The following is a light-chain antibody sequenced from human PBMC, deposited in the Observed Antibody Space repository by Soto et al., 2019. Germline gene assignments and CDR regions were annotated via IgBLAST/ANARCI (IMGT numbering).Light chain of an antibody. Sequence: DIQLTQSPSFLSASVGDRVTITCRASQGISSYLAWYQQKPGKAPKLLIYAASTLQSGVPSRFSGSGSGTECTLTISSLQREDFATYYCQHRDTFGPGTKVDIK. V-gene: IGKV1-9*01. CDR1: QGISSY. CDR3: QHRDT. CDR2: AAS. J-gene: IGKJ3*01.